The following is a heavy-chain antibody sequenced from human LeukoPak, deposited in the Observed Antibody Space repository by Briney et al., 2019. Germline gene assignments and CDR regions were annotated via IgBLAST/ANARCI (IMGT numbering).Heavy chain of an antibody. CDR3: ARDLYGDYAFDF. CDR2: ISTISSYI. J-gene: IGHJ4*02. CDR1: GFTLSTYS. D-gene: IGHD4-17*01. Sequence: TGGSLRLSCVASGFTLSTYSMNWLRQAPGKGLEWVSSISTISSYIYFADSLKGRFTISRDNAKNSLYLQMNSLRVEDTAVYYCARDLYGDYAFDFWGQGTMVTVSS. V-gene: IGHV3-21*01.